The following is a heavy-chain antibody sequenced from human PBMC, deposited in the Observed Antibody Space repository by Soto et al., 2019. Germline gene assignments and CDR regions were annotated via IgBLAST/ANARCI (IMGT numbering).Heavy chain of an antibody. Sequence: GGSLRLSCAASGFTFSSYAMSWVRQAPGKGLEWVSAISGSGGSTYYADSVKGRFTISRDNSKNTLYLQMNSLRAEDTAVYYCARNSPTPCPGYCSGGSCPRLCYYYYMDVWGKGTTVTVSS. CDR1: GFTFSSYA. CDR3: ARNSPTPCPGYCSGGSCPRLCYYYYMDV. J-gene: IGHJ6*03. CDR2: ISGSGGST. D-gene: IGHD2-15*01. V-gene: IGHV3-23*01.